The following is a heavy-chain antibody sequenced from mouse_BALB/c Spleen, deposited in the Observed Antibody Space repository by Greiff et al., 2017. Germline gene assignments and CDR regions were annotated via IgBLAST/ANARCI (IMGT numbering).Heavy chain of an antibody. CDR1: GYSITSGYY. CDR2: ISYDGSN. D-gene: IGHD4-1*01. J-gene: IGHJ1*01. V-gene: IGHV3-6*02. Sequence: EVQLQQSGPGLVKPSQSLSLTCSVTGYSITSGYYWNWIRQFPGNKLEWMGYISYDGSNNYNPSLKNRISITRDTSKNQFFLKLNSVTTEDTATYYCASELGGYFDVWGAGTTVTVSS. CDR3: ASELGGYFDV.